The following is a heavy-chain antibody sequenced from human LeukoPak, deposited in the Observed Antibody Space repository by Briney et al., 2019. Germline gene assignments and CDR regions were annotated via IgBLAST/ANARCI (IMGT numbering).Heavy chain of an antibody. CDR3: ARHHAGPYCSSTSCLNWFDP. Sequence: PSETLSLTRTVSGGSISSSSYYWGWIRQPPGKGLEWIGSIYYSGSTYYNPSLKSRVTISVDTSKNQFSLKLSSVTAADTAVYYCARHHAGPYCSSTSCLNWFDPWGQGTLVTVSS. J-gene: IGHJ5*02. CDR1: GGSISSSSYY. CDR2: IYYSGST. D-gene: IGHD2-2*01. V-gene: IGHV4-39*01.